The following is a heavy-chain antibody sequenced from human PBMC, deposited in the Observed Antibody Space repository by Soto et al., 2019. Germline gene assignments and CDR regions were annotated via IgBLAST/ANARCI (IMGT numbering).Heavy chain of an antibody. J-gene: IGHJ6*02. V-gene: IGHV4-34*01. CDR3: ARGAVVVAASGSGYYLPYYYYYGMDV. CDR1: GGSFSGYY. D-gene: IGHD2-15*01. CDR2: INHSGST. Sequence: SETLSLTCAVYGGSFSGYYWSWIRQPPGKGLEWIGEINHSGSTNYNPSLKSRVTISVDTSKNQFSLKLSSVTAADTAVYYCARGAVVVAASGSGYYLPYYYYYGMDVWGQGTTVTVSS.